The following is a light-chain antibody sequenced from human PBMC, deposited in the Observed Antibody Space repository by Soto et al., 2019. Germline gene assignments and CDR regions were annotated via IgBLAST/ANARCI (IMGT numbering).Light chain of an antibody. Sequence: EIAMTQSPATLSVSPGERATLACRASQSVSSNLAWYQQRPGQAPRLLIYGASTRATGIPARLSGSGSGTEVTLTISSLQSEDFAVYYCQQHNNWPFTFGQGTKLEIK. V-gene: IGKV3-15*01. CDR1: QSVSSN. CDR3: QQHNNWPFT. CDR2: GAS. J-gene: IGKJ2*01.